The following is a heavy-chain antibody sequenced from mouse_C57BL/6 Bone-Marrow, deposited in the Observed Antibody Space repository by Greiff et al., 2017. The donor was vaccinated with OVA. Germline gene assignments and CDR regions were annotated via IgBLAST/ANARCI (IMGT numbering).Heavy chain of an antibody. D-gene: IGHD3-2*02. J-gene: IGHJ4*01. Sequence: QVQLQQPGAELVKPGASVKMSCKASGYTFTSYWLTWVKQRPGQGLEWIGDIYPGSGSTNYNEKFKSKATLTVDTSSSTAYMQLSSLTSEDSAVYYCAREDSSGYYAMDYWGQGTSVTVSS. CDR3: AREDSSGYYAMDY. CDR2: IYPGSGST. CDR1: GYTFTSYW. V-gene: IGHV1-55*01.